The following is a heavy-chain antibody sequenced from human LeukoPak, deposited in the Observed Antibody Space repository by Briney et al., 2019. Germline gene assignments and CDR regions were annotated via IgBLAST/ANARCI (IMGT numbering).Heavy chain of an antibody. V-gene: IGHV4-4*07. D-gene: IGHD3-9*01. CDR2: IYTSGST. Sequence: SETLSLTCTVSGGSISSYYWSWIRQPAGKGLEWIGRIYTSGSTNYNPSLKSRVTMSVDTSKNQFSLKLSSVTAADTAVYYCAREVRAFYDILTGFDSWGQGTLVTVSS. CDR1: GGSISSYY. CDR3: AREVRAFYDILTGFDS. J-gene: IGHJ4*02.